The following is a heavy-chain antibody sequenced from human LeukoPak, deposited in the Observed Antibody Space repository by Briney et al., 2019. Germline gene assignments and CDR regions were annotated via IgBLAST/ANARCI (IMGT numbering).Heavy chain of an antibody. CDR2: IGNDGSDT. V-gene: IGHV3-74*01. J-gene: IGHJ3*02. CDR1: RFTFSSYW. Sequence: PGGSLRLSCAASRFTFSSYWFHWVRQAPGKGLVWVSRIGNDGSDTIYADSVKGRFTISRDNGKSTLYLQMNSLKHEDTAVYYCARGGYDHAFDIWGQGPMVTVSS. CDR3: ARGGYDHAFDI. D-gene: IGHD2-15*01.